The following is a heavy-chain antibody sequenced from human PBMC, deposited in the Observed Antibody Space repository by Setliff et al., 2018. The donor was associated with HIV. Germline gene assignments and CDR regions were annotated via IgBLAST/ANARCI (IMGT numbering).Heavy chain of an antibody. J-gene: IGHJ4*02. Sequence: SETLSLTCTVSGPPIGIGSYCWTWIRQPAGRGLEWIAHISASGNTKYNPTLQSRVTLSMDPSKNQFSLKLTSVTAADTAVYYCARHEPYSSGWFVDYWGQGTLVTVSS. CDR3: ARHEPYSSGWFVDY. CDR1: GPPIGIGSYC. V-gene: IGHV4-61*09. D-gene: IGHD6-19*01. CDR2: ISASGNT.